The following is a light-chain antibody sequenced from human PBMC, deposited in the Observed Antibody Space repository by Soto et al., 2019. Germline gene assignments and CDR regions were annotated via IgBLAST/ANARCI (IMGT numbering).Light chain of an antibody. V-gene: IGKV3-15*01. CDR3: RQYNNWPLT. Sequence: EIVMTQSPATLSVSPGERATLSCRASQSMYNNLAWYQQKPGQAPRLLIYHASARATGIPGRFSGSGSGTEFTLTISSLQSEDFAVYYCRQYNNWPLTFGGGTKVEI. CDR2: HAS. CDR1: QSMYNN. J-gene: IGKJ4*01.